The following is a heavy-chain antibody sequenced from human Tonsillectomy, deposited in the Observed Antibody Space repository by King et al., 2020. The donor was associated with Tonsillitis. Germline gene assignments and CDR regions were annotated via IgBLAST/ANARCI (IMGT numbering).Heavy chain of an antibody. D-gene: IGHD3-16*01. CDR2: IYYSGST. V-gene: IGHV4-59*08. J-gene: IGHJ3*02. Sequence: QLQESGPGLVKPSETLSLTCTVSGGSISSYYWSWIRQPPGKGLEWIGYIYYSGSTNYNPSLKSRVTISVKTSKNQFSLKLSSVTAADTAVDYCARFQVGGPGGVRAFDIWGQGTMVTVSS. CDR3: ARFQVGGPGGVRAFDI. CDR1: GGSISSYY.